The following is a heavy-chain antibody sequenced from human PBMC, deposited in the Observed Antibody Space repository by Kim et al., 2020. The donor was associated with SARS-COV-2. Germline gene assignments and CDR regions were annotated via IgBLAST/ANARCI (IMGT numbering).Heavy chain of an antibody. Sequence: SETLSLTCAVYGGSFSGYYWSWIRQPPGKGLEWIGEINHSGSTNYNPSLKSRVTISVDTSKNQFSLKLSSVTAADTAVYYCARSSLIGSRRYFDYWGQGTLVTVSS. CDR3: ARSSLIGSRRYFDY. J-gene: IGHJ4*02. V-gene: IGHV4-34*01. CDR1: GGSFSGYY. D-gene: IGHD2-2*01. CDR2: INHSGST.